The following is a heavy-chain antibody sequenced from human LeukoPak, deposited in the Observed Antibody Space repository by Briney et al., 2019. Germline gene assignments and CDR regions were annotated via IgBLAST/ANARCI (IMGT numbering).Heavy chain of an antibody. V-gene: IGHV3-23*01. Sequence: GGSLRLSCAASGFTFSSYAMSWVRQAPGKGLEWVSTISGSGGSTSYADSVKGRFTISRDNSKSTLYLQMNTLRAEDTAVYYCAKGTYYYDSGSYLECFGENWGQGTLVTVSS. D-gene: IGHD3-10*01. CDR3: AKGTYYYDSGSYLECFGEN. J-gene: IGHJ1*01. CDR2: ISGSGGST. CDR1: GFTFSSYA.